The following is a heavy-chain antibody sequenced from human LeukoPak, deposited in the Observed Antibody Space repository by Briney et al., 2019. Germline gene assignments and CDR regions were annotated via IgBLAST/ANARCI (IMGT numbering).Heavy chain of an antibody. CDR3: AKDLEAVAGTIVNDY. Sequence: GGSLRLSCAVSGFTFSKYAMNWVRQGPGKGLEWVSGIGASGGTTYYADSVQGRFTISRDNSKNTLYLQLNRLRAEDTGVYFCAKDLEAVAGTIVNDYWGQGSVVTVSS. CDR2: IGASGGTT. J-gene: IGHJ4*02. D-gene: IGHD6-19*01. V-gene: IGHV3-23*01. CDR1: GFTFSKYA.